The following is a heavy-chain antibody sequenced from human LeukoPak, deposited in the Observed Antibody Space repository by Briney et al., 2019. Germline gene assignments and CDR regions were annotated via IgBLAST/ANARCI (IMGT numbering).Heavy chain of an antibody. Sequence: GRSLRLSCAASGFTFSSYAMHWVRQAPGKGLEWVAVISYDGSNKYYADSVKGRFSISRDNSKNTVSLQMNTLRAEDTAIYYCARHLGYCSSGNCYFDYWGQGTLVTVSS. V-gene: IGHV3-30-3*01. J-gene: IGHJ4*02. CDR3: ARHLGYCSSGNCYFDY. CDR2: ISYDGSNK. D-gene: IGHD2-15*01. CDR1: GFTFSSYA.